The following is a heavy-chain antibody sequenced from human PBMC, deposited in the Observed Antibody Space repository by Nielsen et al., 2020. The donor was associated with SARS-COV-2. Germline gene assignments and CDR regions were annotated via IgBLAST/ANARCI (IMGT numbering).Heavy chain of an antibody. D-gene: IGHD6-13*01. CDR3: ARAGALSSSWYSMDF. CDR1: GFTFSSYW. CDR2: IKEDGSEK. J-gene: IGHJ6*02. V-gene: IGHV3-7*03. Sequence: GGSLRLSCAASGFTFSSYWMSWVRQAPGKGLEWVANIKEDGSEKYYVDSVKGRFTISRDNAKNSLYLQMNSLKAEDTAVYYCARAGALSSSWYSMDFWGQGTTVTVSS.